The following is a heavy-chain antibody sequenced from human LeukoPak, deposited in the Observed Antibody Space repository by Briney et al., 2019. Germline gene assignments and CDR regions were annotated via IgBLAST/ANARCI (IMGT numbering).Heavy chain of an antibody. J-gene: IGHJ3*02. CDR1: GGSVSSYY. D-gene: IGHD2-15*01. CDR2: IYYSGST. CDR3: ARGRGGAFDI. Sequence: SETLSLTCTVSGGSVSSYYWSWLRQPPGKGLEWLGYIYYSGSTNYNPSLKSRVTISVDTSKNQFSLKLSSVTAADTAVYYCARGRGGAFDIWGQGTMVTVSS. V-gene: IGHV4-59*02.